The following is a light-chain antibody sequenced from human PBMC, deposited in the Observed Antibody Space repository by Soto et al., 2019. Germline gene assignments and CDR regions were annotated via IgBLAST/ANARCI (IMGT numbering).Light chain of an antibody. CDR2: GAS. Sequence: EIVLTQSPGTLSLSPGERATLSCRASQSVSSSYLAWYQQKPGQAPRLLIYGASSRATGIPDRFSGRWSATYFTLTISRLGPEDVAVYLCQKYGSSPWTFGQGTKVEI. CDR1: QSVSSSY. V-gene: IGKV3-20*01. J-gene: IGKJ1*01. CDR3: QKYGSSPWT.